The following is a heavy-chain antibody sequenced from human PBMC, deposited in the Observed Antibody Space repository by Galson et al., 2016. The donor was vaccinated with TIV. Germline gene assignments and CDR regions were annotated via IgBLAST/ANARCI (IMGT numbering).Heavy chain of an antibody. D-gene: IGHD3-22*01. Sequence: SVKVSCKASGYTFTGFDISWIRQAPGQGLEWMGWMSPANGNTGYAQKFRGRITMTRHPSTTTVYMGLSGLTSEDTAVYYCARGHYYDTSGYSFDFWGQGTLVTVSS. CDR3: ARGHYYDTSGYSFDF. J-gene: IGHJ4*02. CDR2: MSPANGNT. V-gene: IGHV1-8*01. CDR1: GYTFTGFD.